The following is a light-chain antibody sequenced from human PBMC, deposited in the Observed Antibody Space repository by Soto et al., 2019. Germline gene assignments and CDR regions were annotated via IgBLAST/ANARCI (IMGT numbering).Light chain of an antibody. Sequence: QSALTQPASVSGSPGQSITISCTGTSSDIGSYNLVSWYQQHPGKPPKLMIYDATKRPSGVSNRFSGSKSGNTASLTISGLQAEDGADYYCSLYASTNTFMFGGGTKLTVL. CDR2: DAT. V-gene: IGLV2-23*02. CDR1: SSDIGSYNL. J-gene: IGLJ3*02. CDR3: SLYASTNTFM.